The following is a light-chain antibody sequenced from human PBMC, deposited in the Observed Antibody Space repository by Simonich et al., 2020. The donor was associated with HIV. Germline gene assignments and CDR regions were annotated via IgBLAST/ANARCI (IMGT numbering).Light chain of an antibody. J-gene: IGKJ4*01. V-gene: IGKV3-11*01. CDR3: QQRSNWEGT. CDR1: QSVSSY. CDR2: DAS. Sequence: IVLTQSPATLSLSPGERVTLSCRASQSVSSYLAWYQQRPGQAPRLLIYDASNRATGIPARFSGTGSGTDFTLTISSLEPEDFAVYYCQQRSNWEGTFGGGTKVEIK.